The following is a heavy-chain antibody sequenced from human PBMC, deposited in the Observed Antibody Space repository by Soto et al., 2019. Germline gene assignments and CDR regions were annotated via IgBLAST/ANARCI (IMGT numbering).Heavy chain of an antibody. Sequence: ASVKVSCKASGYTFTSYGISWVRQAPGQGLEWMGWISAYNGNTNYAQKLQGRVTMTTDTSTSTAYMELRSLRPDDTAVYYCARDRDILRTFDIWGQGTMVTVSS. D-gene: IGHD3-9*01. CDR3: ARDRDILRTFDI. CDR1: GYTFTSYG. CDR2: ISAYNGNT. V-gene: IGHV1-18*01. J-gene: IGHJ3*02.